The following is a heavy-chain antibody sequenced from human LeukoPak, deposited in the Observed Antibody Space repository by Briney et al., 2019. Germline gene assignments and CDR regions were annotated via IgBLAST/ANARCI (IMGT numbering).Heavy chain of an antibody. J-gene: IGHJ4*02. CDR1: GGSISSHY. CDR3: ARDAMWKQQLVRKIDY. CDR2: IYTSGST. D-gene: IGHD6-13*01. Sequence: PSETLSLTCTVSGGSISSHYWSWIRQPAGKGLEWIGRIYTSGSTNYNPSLKSRVTMSVDTSKNQFSLKLSSVTAADTAVYYCARDAMWKQQLVRKIDYWGQGTLVTVSS. V-gene: IGHV4-4*07.